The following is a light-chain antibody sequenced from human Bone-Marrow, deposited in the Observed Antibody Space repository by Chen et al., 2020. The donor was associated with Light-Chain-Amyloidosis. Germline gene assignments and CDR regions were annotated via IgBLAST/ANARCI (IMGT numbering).Light chain of an antibody. CDR1: SSDVGGDNP. CDR3: SSYTITNTLV. Sequence: QSALTQPASVSVSPGQSITISCTGTSSDVGGDNPVTWYQQHPDKAPKLMIYEFTNRPSWVPDRFSGSKSDNTASLTISGLQTEDEADYFCSSYTITNTLVFGSGTRVTVL. V-gene: IGLV2-14*01. CDR2: EFT. J-gene: IGLJ1*01.